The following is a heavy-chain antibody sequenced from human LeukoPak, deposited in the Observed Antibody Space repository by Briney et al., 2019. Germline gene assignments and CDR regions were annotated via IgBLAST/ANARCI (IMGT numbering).Heavy chain of an antibody. D-gene: IGHD2-21*01. CDR3: AKGRGSRAYTCFDS. V-gene: IGHV3-30*18. J-gene: IGHJ5*01. Sequence: PGGSLRLSCAASGFTFPTYVIHWVRQAPGKGLEWVAVISQTGSIETYADSVRGRFSISRDNSNNTVYLQMNSLGVDDAAVYFCAKGRGSRAYTCFDSWGQGTLITVSS. CDR1: GFTFPTYV. CDR2: ISQTGSIE.